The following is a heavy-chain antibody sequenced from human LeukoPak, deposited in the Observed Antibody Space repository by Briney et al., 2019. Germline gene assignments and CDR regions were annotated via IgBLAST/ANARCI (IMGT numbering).Heavy chain of an antibody. CDR2: IDSRSATI. CDR3: ARGLGMAHYYYYMDV. V-gene: IGHV3-48*03. Sequence: GGSLSLSCAASGFTFSTYEMNWLRPAPGKGLEWVAYIDSRSATIYYAESVKGRFAISRDNAKNSLYLQMNSLRAEDTAIYYCARGLGMAHYYYYMDVWGKGTTVTISS. J-gene: IGHJ6*03. D-gene: IGHD5-24*01. CDR1: GFTFSTYE.